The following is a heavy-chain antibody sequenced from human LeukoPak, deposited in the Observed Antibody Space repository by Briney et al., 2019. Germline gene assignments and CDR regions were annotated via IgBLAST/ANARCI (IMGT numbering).Heavy chain of an antibody. CDR2: INHSGST. Sequence: PSETLSLTCAVYGGSFSGYYWSWIRQPPGKGLEWIGEINHSGSTNYNPSLKSRVTISVDTSKNQFSLKLSSVTAADTAVYYCARGRGSYYTYYFDYWGQGTLVTVSS. J-gene: IGHJ4*02. V-gene: IGHV4-34*01. CDR3: ARGRGSYYTYYFDY. D-gene: IGHD1-26*01. CDR1: GGSFSGYY.